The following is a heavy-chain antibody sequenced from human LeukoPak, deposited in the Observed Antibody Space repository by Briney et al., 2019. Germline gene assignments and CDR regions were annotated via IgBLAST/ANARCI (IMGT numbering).Heavy chain of an antibody. CDR2: FDPEDGET. J-gene: IGHJ5*02. CDR3: ATTPRFIAVAVKWFDP. D-gene: IGHD6-19*01. Sequence: GASVKVSCKVSGYTLTELSMHWVRQAPGKGLEWMGGFDPEDGETIYAQKFQGRVTMTEDTSTDTAYMELSSLRSEDTAVYYCATTPRFIAVAVKWFDPWGQGTLVTVSS. CDR1: GYTLTELS. V-gene: IGHV1-24*01.